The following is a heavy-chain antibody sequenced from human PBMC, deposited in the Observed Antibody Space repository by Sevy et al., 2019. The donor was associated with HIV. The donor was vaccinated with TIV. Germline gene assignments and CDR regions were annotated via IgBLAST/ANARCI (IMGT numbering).Heavy chain of an antibody. D-gene: IGHD6-19*01. CDR1: GFTFEGSA. Sequence: GGSLRLSCAASGFTFEGSAMHWVRQAPGKGLEWVSGISWNSATRGYEDSVKGRFTISRDNAKNSLYLQMNSLRTEDTALYYCAKDTSRVVAGTGYFDYWGQGTLVTVSS. CDR3: AKDTSRVVAGTGYFDY. CDR2: ISWNSATR. J-gene: IGHJ4*02. V-gene: IGHV3-9*01.